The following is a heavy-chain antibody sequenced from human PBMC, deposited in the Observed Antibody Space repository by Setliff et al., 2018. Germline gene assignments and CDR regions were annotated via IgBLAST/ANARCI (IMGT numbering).Heavy chain of an antibody. CDR3: AKDNEWDWEYFDY. CDR1: GFTFSSYS. Sequence: PGGSLRLSCAASGFTFSSYSMNWVRQAPGKGLEWVAVIWDDGGNKYHADSVKGRFTISRDSAKNSVYLQMNSLRAEETAVYYCAKDNEWDWEYFDYWGQGTLVTVSS. CDR2: IWDDGGNK. D-gene: IGHD1-26*01. J-gene: IGHJ4*02. V-gene: IGHV3-33*06.